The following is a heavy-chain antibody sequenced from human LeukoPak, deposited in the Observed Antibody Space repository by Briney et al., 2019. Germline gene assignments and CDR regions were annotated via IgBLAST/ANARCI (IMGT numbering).Heavy chain of an antibody. CDR3: ARGFRTSEQQLAR. J-gene: IGHJ4*02. V-gene: IGHV3-21*01. Sequence: GGSLRLSCAASGFTFSSYSMDWVRQAPGKGLEWVSSISSSSSYIYYADSVKGRFTISRDNAKNSLYLQMNSLRAEDTAVYYCARGFRTSEQQLARWGQGTLVTVSS. CDR2: ISSSSSYI. D-gene: IGHD6-13*01. CDR1: GFTFSSYS.